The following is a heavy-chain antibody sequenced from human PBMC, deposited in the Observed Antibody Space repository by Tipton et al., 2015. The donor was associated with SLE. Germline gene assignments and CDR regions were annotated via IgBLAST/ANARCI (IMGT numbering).Heavy chain of an antibody. D-gene: IGHD6-13*01. CDR1: GFTFRSYA. Sequence: SLRLSCAASGFTFRSYAMSWVRQAPGKGLEWVSAISGSGGSTYYADSVKGRFTISRDNSKNTLYLQMNSLRAEDTAVYYCASQPSYSSSWYTDYWGQGTLVTVSS. V-gene: IGHV3-23*01. CDR3: ASQPSYSSSWYTDY. J-gene: IGHJ4*02. CDR2: ISGSGGST.